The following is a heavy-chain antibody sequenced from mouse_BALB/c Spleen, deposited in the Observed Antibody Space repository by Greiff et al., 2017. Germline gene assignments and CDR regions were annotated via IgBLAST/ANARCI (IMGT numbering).Heavy chain of an antibody. V-gene: IGHV5-12-2*01. CDR3: ARGLLRGKNAMDY. CDR2: ISNGGGST. Sequence: EVQLQESGGGLVQPGGSLKLSCAASGFTFSSYTMSWVRQTPEKRLEWVAYISNGGGSTYYPDTVKGRFTISRDNAKNTLYLQMSSLKSEDTAMYYCARGLLRGKNAMDYWGQGTSVTVSS. CDR1: GFTFSSYT. J-gene: IGHJ4*01. D-gene: IGHD2-3*01.